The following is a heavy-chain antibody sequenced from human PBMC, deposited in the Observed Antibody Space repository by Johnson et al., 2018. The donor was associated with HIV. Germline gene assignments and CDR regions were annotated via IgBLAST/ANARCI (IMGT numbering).Heavy chain of an antibody. D-gene: IGHD6-19*01. CDR2: INAGGDT. CDR1: GFTFSDYY. J-gene: IGHJ3*02. CDR3: ARAYSSGWLGAFDM. V-gene: IGHV3-66*02. Sequence: EVQLVESGGGLVKPGGSLRLSCAASGFTFSDYYMSWIRQAPGKGLEWVSVINAGGDTYYADSVKGRFTISRDNSKNMVYLQMNSLRPEDTAVYYCARAYSSGWLGAFDMWGQGTMVIVSS.